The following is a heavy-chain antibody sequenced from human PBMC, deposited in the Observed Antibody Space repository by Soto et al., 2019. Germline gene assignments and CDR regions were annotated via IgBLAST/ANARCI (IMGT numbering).Heavy chain of an antibody. D-gene: IGHD3-10*01. CDR1: GFTFDDYG. Sequence: EVQLVESGGGVVRPGGSLRLSCAASGFTFDDYGMSWVRQAPGKGLEWVSGINWNGGGTGYADSVKGRLTISRDNAMNSLYLQMNSLRAEDTALYHCARGIPWFGESHSFDYWGQGTLVTVSS. CDR3: ARGIPWFGESHSFDY. CDR2: INWNGGGT. J-gene: IGHJ4*02. V-gene: IGHV3-20*01.